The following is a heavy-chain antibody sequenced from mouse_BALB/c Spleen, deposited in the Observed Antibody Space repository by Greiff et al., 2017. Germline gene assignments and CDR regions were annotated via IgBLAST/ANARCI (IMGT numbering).Heavy chain of an antibody. CDR2: INPSTGYT. CDR3: ARWLYGRGYAMDY. J-gene: IGHJ4*01. V-gene: IGHV1-7*01. Sequence: QVQLQQSGAELAKPGASVKMSCKASGYTFTSYWMHWVKQRPGQGLEWIGYINPSTGYTEYNQKFKDKATLTADKSSSTAYMQLSSLTSEDSAVYYCARWLYGRGYAMDYWGQGTSVTVSS. CDR1: GYTFTSYW. D-gene: IGHD2-1*01.